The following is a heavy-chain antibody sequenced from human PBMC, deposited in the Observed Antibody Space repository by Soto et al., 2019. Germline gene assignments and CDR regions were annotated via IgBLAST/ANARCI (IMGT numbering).Heavy chain of an antibody. D-gene: IGHD2-15*01. V-gene: IGHV1-18*01. Sequence: ASVKVSCKASGYTFTSYGISWVRQAPGQGLEWMGWISAYNGNTNYAQKLQGRVTMTTDTSTSTAYMELRSLRSDDTAVYYRAKIPPLGYCSGGSCPNWFDPWGQGTLVTVSS. CDR3: AKIPPLGYCSGGSCPNWFDP. J-gene: IGHJ5*02. CDR2: ISAYNGNT. CDR1: GYTFTSYG.